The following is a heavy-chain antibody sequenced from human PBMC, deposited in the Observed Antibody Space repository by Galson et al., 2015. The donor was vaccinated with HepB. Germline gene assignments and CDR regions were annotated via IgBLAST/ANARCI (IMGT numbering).Heavy chain of an antibody. V-gene: IGHV3-48*01. CDR1: GFTFSSYS. Sequence: SLRLSCAASGFTFSSYSMNWVRQAPGKGLEWVSYISSSSSTIYYADSVKGRFTISRDNAKNSLCLQMNSLRAEDTAVYYCAREAWEPYFDYWGQGTLVTVSS. D-gene: IGHD1-26*01. CDR3: AREAWEPYFDY. J-gene: IGHJ4*02. CDR2: ISSSSSTI.